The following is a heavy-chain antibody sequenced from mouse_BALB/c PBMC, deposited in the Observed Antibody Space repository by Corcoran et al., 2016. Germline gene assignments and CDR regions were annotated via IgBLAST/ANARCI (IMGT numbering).Heavy chain of an antibody. D-gene: IGHD2-4*01. CDR1: GYTFTNYG. J-gene: IGHJ3*01. Sequence: QIQLVQSGTEMRKPGETVKISCEASGYTFTNYGMNWVKQAPGKGLKWMGWINTYTGEPTYADDFKGRFAFSLETSASTVYLQINNLKNEDMATYFCALYDYDGAWFAYWGQGTLVTVSA. CDR2: INTYTGEP. V-gene: IGHV9-1*02. CDR3: ALYDYDGAWFAY.